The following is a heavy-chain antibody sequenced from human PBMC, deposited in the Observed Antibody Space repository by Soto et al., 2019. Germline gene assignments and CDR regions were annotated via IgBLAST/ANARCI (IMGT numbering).Heavy chain of an antibody. CDR3: ARLVPFEWYAFEI. Sequence: GESLKISCKGSGYSFTSYWIGWVRQMPGKGLEWMGIIYPGDSDTRYSPSFQGQVTLSADKSISTAYLQWSSLKASDTAMYYWARLVPFEWYAFEISGQGKMVT. J-gene: IGHJ3*02. CDR1: GYSFTSYW. CDR2: IYPGDSDT. V-gene: IGHV5-51*01. D-gene: IGHD3-3*01.